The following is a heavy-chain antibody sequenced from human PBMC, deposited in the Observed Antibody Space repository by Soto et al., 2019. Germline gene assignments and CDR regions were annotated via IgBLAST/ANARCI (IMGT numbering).Heavy chain of an antibody. CDR1: AVTFDNYA. D-gene: IGHD6-19*01. CDR3: AKRGRYSSGWHSSYYFDY. V-gene: IGHV3-23*01. J-gene: IGHJ4*02. Sequence: PGGSLRLSCAASAVTFDNYAMSWVRQAPEKGLEWVSDITGSDGTTYYADSVKGRFTISRDNSKNTLYLQMNSLRAEDTAVYYCAKRGRYSSGWHSSYYFDYWGQGTLVTVSS. CDR2: ITGSDGTT.